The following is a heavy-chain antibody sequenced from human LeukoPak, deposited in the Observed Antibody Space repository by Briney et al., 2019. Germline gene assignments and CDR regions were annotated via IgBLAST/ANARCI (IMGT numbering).Heavy chain of an antibody. CDR1: GFTFSSYA. CDR2: ISYDGSNK. CDR3: ARGLYGSGSYYPSGY. J-gene: IGHJ4*02. D-gene: IGHD3-10*01. V-gene: IGHV3-30-3*01. Sequence: GGSLRLSCAASGFTFSSYAMHWVRQAPGKGLEGVAVISYDGSNKYYADSVKGRFTISRDNSKNTLYLQMNSLRAEDTAVYYCARGLYGSGSYYPSGYWGQGTLVTVSS.